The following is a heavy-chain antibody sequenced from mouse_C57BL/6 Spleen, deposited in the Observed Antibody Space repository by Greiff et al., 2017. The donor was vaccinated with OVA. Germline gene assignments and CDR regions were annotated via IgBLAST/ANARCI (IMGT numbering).Heavy chain of an antibody. J-gene: IGHJ1*03. CDR1: GFTFRDYY. V-gene: IGHV5-16*01. CDR3: ARDGSSYDDWYFDV. Sequence: DVKLVESEGGLVQPGSSMKLSCTASGFTFRDYYMAWVRQVPEKGLEWVANINYDGSSTYYLDSLKSRFIISRDNAKNILYLQMSSLKSEDTATYYCARDGSSYDDWYFDVWGTGTTVTVSS. CDR2: INYDGSST. D-gene: IGHD1-1*01.